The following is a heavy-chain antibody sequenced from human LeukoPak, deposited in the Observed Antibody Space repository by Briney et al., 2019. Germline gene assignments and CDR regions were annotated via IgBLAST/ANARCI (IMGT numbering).Heavy chain of an antibody. V-gene: IGHV3-30*18. CDR3: AKQGGLGYCSGTSCCADY. CDR1: GFIFSTYS. D-gene: IGHD2-2*01. Sequence: GGSLRLSCTASGFIFSTYSMNWVRQAPGKGLEWVAVISYDESNKYYADSVKGRFTISRDNSKNTLYLQMSSLRAGDTAVYYCAKQGGLGYCSGTSCCADYWGQGTLVTVSS. CDR2: ISYDESNK. J-gene: IGHJ4*02.